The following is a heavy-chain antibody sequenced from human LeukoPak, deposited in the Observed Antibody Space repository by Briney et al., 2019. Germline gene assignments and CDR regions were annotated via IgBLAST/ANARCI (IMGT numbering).Heavy chain of an antibody. CDR1: GYTFTGYY. Sequence: ASVKVSCKASGYTFTGYYMHWVRQAPGQGLEWMGWINPNSGGTNYAQKFQGRVTMTRDTSISTAYMELSRLRSDDTAVYYCARAGFLEWLSTDLDYWGQGTLVTVSS. J-gene: IGHJ4*02. CDR3: ARAGFLEWLSTDLDY. V-gene: IGHV1-2*02. CDR2: INPNSGGT. D-gene: IGHD3-3*01.